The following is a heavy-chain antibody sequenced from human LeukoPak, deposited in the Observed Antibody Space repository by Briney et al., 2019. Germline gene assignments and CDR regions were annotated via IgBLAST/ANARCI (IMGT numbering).Heavy chain of an antibody. Sequence: ASMKVSCKASGYTFIGYYMHWVRQAPGQGLEWMGWTNPNSGDTNYAQKFQGRVTMTRDTSISTAYMELSRLRSDDTAVYYCARDLKPNWGYYFDYWGQGTLGTVSS. CDR2: TNPNSGDT. CDR3: ARDLKPNWGYYFDY. J-gene: IGHJ4*02. CDR1: GYTFIGYY. D-gene: IGHD7-27*01. V-gene: IGHV1-2*02.